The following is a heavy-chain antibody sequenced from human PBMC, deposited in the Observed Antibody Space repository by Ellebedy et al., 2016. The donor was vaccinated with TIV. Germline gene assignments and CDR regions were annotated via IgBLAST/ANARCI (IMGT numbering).Heavy chain of an antibody. CDR2: INPNSGGT. Sequence: AASVKVSCKASGYTFIDYLIHWVRQAPGQGLEWMGWINPNSGGTNYAQKFQGRVTMTRDTSISTAYMELSRLRSDDTAVYYCARGLRIVGAYYFDYWGQGTLVTVSS. V-gene: IGHV1-2*02. CDR3: ARGLRIVGAYYFDY. J-gene: IGHJ4*02. D-gene: IGHD1-26*01. CDR1: GYTFIDYL.